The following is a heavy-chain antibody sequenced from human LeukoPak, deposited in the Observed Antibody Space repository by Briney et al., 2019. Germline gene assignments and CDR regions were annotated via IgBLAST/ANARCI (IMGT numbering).Heavy chain of an antibody. CDR2: ISWNSGSI. D-gene: IGHD6-13*01. CDR3: AKTYSSSWYGRYNWFDP. V-gene: IGHV3-9*01. Sequence: GGSLRLSCAASGFTFDDYAMHWVRQAPGKGLEWVSGISWNSGSIGYADSVKGRFTISRDNSKNTLYLQMNSLRAEDTAVYYCAKTYSSSWYGRYNWFDPWGQGTLVTVSS. J-gene: IGHJ5*02. CDR1: GFTFDDYA.